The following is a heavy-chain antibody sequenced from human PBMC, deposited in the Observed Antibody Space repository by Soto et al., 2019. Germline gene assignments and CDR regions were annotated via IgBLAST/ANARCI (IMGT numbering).Heavy chain of an antibody. CDR3: ARSSYASGSYVYYGMDV. J-gene: IGHJ6*02. D-gene: IGHD3-10*01. Sequence: QVQLQESGPGLVKPSETLSLSCTVSGASISSYYWSWIRQPPGKGLEWIGCIFSGGSTIYNPSLKSRRTISVDTSENQFSLKLSSVTAADAAMYYCARSSYASGSYVYYGMDVWGQGTTVTVSS. CDR2: IFSGGST. CDR1: GASISSYY. V-gene: IGHV4-59*01.